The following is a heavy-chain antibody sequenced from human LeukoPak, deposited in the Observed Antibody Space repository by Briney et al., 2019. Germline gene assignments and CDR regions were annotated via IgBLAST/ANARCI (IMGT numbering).Heavy chain of an antibody. CDR2: INTKGET. CDR3: ATSNDAKIAPFDH. J-gene: IGHJ4*02. Sequence: SETLSLTCTVSGVSMSAYQWSWVRQPPEKGLEWIGCINTKGETSYNPSLKSRVTASVDTSKSQFSLRLTSVTAADTAVYYCATSNDAKIAPFDHWGQGAPVTVSS. CDR1: GVSMSAYQ. V-gene: IGHV4-4*09. D-gene: IGHD2-21*01.